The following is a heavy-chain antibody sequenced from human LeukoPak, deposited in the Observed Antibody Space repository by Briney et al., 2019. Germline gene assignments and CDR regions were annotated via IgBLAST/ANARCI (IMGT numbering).Heavy chain of an antibody. CDR2: TSYNGNT. CDR1: GYTFSNYG. Sequence: ASVKVSCKASGYTFSNYGISWVRQAPGLGLEWMGWTSYNGNTNYAQKFQDRVTMTTDTTTTTAYMELRSLESDDTAVYYCARHSGSGRQALGYWGQGTLVTVSS. V-gene: IGHV1-18*04. J-gene: IGHJ4*02. D-gene: IGHD5-12*01. CDR3: ARHSGSGRQALGY.